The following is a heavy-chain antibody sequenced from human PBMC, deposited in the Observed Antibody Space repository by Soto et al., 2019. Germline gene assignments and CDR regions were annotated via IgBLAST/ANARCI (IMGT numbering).Heavy chain of an antibody. CDR2: ISSSSSYI. CDR3: ARRRSGWYFDY. V-gene: IGHV3-21*01. CDR1: GLTFSSYS. J-gene: IGHJ4*02. Sequence: EVQLVESGGGLVKPGGSLRLSCAASGLTFSSYSMNWVRQAPGKGLEWVSSISSSSSYIYYADSVKGRFTISRDNAKNSLYLQMNSLRAEDTAVYYCARRRSGWYFDYWGQGTLVTVSS. D-gene: IGHD6-19*01.